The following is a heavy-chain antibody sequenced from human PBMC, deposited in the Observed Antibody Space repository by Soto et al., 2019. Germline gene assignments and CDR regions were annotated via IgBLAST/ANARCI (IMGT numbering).Heavy chain of an antibody. D-gene: IGHD3-10*01. CDR2: IYWDDDN. J-gene: IGHJ4*02. Sequence: QITLKESGPTLVKPTQTLTLTCTFSGFSLSTSGMGVGWIRQPPGKALEWLALIYWDDDNRYSPSLKSRLTIPHDTSKDQVILTMTNIDPSDTATYYCAHFSYYVSGSRDYWGQATLVTVSS. V-gene: IGHV2-5*02. CDR3: AHFSYYVSGSRDY. CDR1: GFSLSTSGMG.